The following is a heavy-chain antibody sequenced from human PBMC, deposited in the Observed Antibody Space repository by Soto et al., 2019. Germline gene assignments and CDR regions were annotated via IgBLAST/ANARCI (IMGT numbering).Heavy chain of an antibody. CDR2: IYYSGST. CDR1: GGSISSGDYY. J-gene: IGHJ4*02. V-gene: IGHV4-30-4*01. CDR3: ARGKRGDITMIVVVILRGGLYFDY. Sequence: QVQLQESGPGLVKPSQTLSLTCTVSGGSISSGDYYWSWIRQPPGKGLEWIGYIYYSGSTYYNPSLKSRVTISVDTSKNQYSLKLSSVTAADTAVYYCARGKRGDITMIVVVILRGGLYFDYWGQGTLVTVSS. D-gene: IGHD3-22*01.